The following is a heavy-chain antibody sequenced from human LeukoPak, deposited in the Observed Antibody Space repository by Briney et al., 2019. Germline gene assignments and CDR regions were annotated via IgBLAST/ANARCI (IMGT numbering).Heavy chain of an antibody. CDR2: IFYAGST. V-gene: IGHV4-28*01. CDR3: ARIVPILGAAWVDY. Sequence: PSDTLSLTCAVSGYSISSNHWWGWIRQPPGKGLEWIGYIFYAGSTYYNPSLKSRVTMSVDTSKNQFSLRLSSVTAVDTAVYYCARIVPILGAAWVDYWGQGTLVSVSS. CDR1: GYSISSNHW. J-gene: IGHJ4*02. D-gene: IGHD3-3*02.